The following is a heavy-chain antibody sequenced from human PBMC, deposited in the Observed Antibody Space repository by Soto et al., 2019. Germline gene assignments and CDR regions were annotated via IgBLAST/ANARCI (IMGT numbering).Heavy chain of an antibody. Sequence: ASVKVSCKASGYTFTSYYMHWVRQAPGQGLEWMGIINPSGGSTSYAQKFQGRVTMTRDTSTSTVYMELSSLRSEDTAVYYCARDYYDSSGYYGAFDYWGQETLVTVS. D-gene: IGHD3-22*01. CDR3: ARDYYDSSGYYGAFDY. V-gene: IGHV1-46*01. J-gene: IGHJ4*02. CDR1: GYTFTSYY. CDR2: INPSGGST.